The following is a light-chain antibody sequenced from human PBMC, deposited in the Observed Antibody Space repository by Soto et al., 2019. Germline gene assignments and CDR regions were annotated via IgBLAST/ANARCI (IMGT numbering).Light chain of an antibody. Sequence: EIVMTQSPATLSVSPGERATLSCRASQNVGFNLAWYQQKPGQAPRLLIYGASTRATGISARFSRSGSGTEFTLTISSLQSEDFAVYYCQQYHNWPITFGQGTRLEIK. CDR2: GAS. J-gene: IGKJ5*01. CDR1: QNVGFN. V-gene: IGKV3-15*01. CDR3: QQYHNWPIT.